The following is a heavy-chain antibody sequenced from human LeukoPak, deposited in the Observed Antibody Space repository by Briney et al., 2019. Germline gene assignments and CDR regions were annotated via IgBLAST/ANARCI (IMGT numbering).Heavy chain of an antibody. J-gene: IGHJ4*02. D-gene: IGHD3-10*01. Sequence: GGSLRLSCAASGFTFSTYWMHWVRQAPGKGLVWVSRISSDGSITGYADSVKGRFTISRDNAKNTPYLQMNSLRAEDTAVYYCARHLNYYLDYWGQGTLVTVSS. CDR2: ISSDGSIT. V-gene: IGHV3-74*01. CDR1: GFTFSTYW. CDR3: ARHLNYYLDY.